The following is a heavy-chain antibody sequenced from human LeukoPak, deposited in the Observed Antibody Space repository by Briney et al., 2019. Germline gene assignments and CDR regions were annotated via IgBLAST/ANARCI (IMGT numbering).Heavy chain of an antibody. Sequence: ASVKVSCKASGYTSTSYGISWVRQAPGQGLEWMGWISAYNGSTNYAQKLQGRVTMTTDTSTSTAYMELRSLRSDDTAVYYCARISYGAVAGPNDYWGQGTLVTVSS. CDR3: ARISYGAVAGPNDY. V-gene: IGHV1-18*01. J-gene: IGHJ4*02. D-gene: IGHD6-19*01. CDR1: GYTSTSYG. CDR2: ISAYNGST.